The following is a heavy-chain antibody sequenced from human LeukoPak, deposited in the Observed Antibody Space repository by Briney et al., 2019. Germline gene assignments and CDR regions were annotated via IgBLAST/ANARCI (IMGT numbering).Heavy chain of an antibody. D-gene: IGHD3-10*01. CDR1: GGSISSGNYH. V-gene: IGHV4-30-4*08. CDR2: IYYSGNT. J-gene: IGHJ6*03. Sequence: SSEILSLTCTVSGGSISSGNYHWSWIRQPPGKGLEWIGYIYYSGNTYYNPSLKSRVTISVDTSKNQFSLKLRSLTAADTAVYYCARDREAYGSGLHYYYYMDVWGKGTTVTVSS. CDR3: ARDREAYGSGLHYYYYMDV.